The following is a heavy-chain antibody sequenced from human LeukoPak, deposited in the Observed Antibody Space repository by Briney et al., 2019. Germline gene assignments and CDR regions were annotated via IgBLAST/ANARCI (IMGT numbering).Heavy chain of an antibody. V-gene: IGHV4-39*01. Sequence: PAETLSLTCTVSGGSISSSSYYWGWIRQPPGKGLEWIEYIYYSGSTYYNPSLKSRVTISVDTSKNQFSLKQSSVTAADTAVYYCARRLGYCSSTSCWYWFDPWGQGTLVTVSS. CDR1: GGSISSSSYY. CDR2: IYYSGST. D-gene: IGHD2-2*01. CDR3: ARRLGYCSSTSCWYWFDP. J-gene: IGHJ5*02.